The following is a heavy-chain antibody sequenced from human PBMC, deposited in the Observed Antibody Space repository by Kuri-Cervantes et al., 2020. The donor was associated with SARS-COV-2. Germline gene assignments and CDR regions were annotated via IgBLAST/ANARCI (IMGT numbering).Heavy chain of an antibody. Sequence: ESLKISCAASGFTVSSNYMSWVRQAPGKGLEWIGSIYHSGSTYYNPSLKSRVTISVDTSKNQFSLKLSSVTAADTAVYYCASDLFGELATYFDYWGQGTLVTVSS. D-gene: IGHD3-10*01. CDR2: IYHSGST. CDR3: ASDLFGELATYFDY. V-gene: IGHV4-38-2*01. J-gene: IGHJ4*02. CDR1: GFTVSSNY.